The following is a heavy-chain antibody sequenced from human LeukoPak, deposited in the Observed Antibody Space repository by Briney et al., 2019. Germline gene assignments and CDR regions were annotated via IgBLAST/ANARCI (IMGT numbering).Heavy chain of an antibody. CDR3: ARVGYCSSTSCYYYYYGMDV. CDR2: IIPIFGTA. J-gene: IGHJ6*04. D-gene: IGHD2-2*01. Sequence: GASVKVSCKASGGTFSSYAISWVRQVPGQGLEWMGGIIPIFGTANYAQKFQGRVTITADESTSTAYMELSSLRSEDTAVYYCARVGYCSSTSCYYYYYGMDVWGKGTTVTVSS. CDR1: GGTFSSYA. V-gene: IGHV1-69*01.